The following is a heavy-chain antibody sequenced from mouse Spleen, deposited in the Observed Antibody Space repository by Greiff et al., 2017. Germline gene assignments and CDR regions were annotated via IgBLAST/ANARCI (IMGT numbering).Heavy chain of an antibody. Sequence: EVQLQESGPGLVKPSQSLSLTCSVTGYSITSGYYWNWIRQFPGNKLEWMGYISYDGSNNYNPSLKNRISITRDTSKNQFFLKLNSVTTEDTATYYCARGGYDDFDYWGQGTTLTVSS. CDR1: GYSITSGYY. CDR3: ARGGYDDFDY. V-gene: IGHV3-6*01. J-gene: IGHJ2*01. D-gene: IGHD2-14*01. CDR2: ISYDGSN.